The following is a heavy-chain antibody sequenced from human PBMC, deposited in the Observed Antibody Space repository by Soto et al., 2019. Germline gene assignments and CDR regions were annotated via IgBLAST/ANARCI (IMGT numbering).Heavy chain of an antibody. CDR1: GYTFTGYY. CDR3: ARSALVLKLYVPTSDWFDP. J-gene: IGHJ5*02. CDR2: INPNSGAT. Sequence: SVKVSCKASGYTFTGYYIHWVRQAPVQGLEWMGWINPNSGATKYAQKFQGRVTMTRDTSISTAYMELSRLRSDDTAVYYCARSALVLKLYVPTSDWFDPWGQGTLVTVSS. D-gene: IGHD2-8*01. V-gene: IGHV1-2*02.